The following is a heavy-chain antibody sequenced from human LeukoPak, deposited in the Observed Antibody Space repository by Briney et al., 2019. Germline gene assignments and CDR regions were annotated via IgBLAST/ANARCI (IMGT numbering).Heavy chain of an antibody. CDR1: GYTFTGYY. CDR3: ARGVAGSTDYYYYYMDV. Sequence: ASVTVSCKASGYTFTGYYMHWVRQAPGQGLEWMGWINPNSGGTNYAQKFQGRVTMTRDTSISTAYMELSRLRSDDTAVYYCARGVAGSTDYYYYYMDVWGKGTTVTVSS. V-gene: IGHV1-2*02. D-gene: IGHD6-19*01. CDR2: INPNSGGT. J-gene: IGHJ6*03.